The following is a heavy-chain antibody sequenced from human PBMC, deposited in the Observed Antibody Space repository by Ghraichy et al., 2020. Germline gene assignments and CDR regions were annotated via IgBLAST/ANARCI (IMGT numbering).Heavy chain of an antibody. V-gene: IGHV3-7*01. CDR2: IKQDGSER. J-gene: IGHJ4*02. CDR1: GFTFPDYW. Sequence: GESLNISCTASGFTFPDYWMAWVRRAPGKGLEWVANIKQDGSERKFADSVKGRFTISRENAEDSVYLHMNNLRVEDTAIYYCARDFQYFNYWGQGTLVTVSS. CDR3: ARDFQYFNY.